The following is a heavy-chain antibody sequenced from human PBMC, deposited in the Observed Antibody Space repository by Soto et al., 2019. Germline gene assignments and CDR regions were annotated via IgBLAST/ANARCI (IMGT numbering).Heavy chain of an antibody. Sequence: PGGSLRLSCAASGFTFSSYGRHWVRQAPGKGLEWVAVISYDGSNKYYADSVKGRFTISRDNSKNTLYLQMSSLRAEDTAVYYCVKDGSSGWPYYYDMDVWGQGTTVTVS. J-gene: IGHJ6*02. D-gene: IGHD6-19*01. CDR3: VKDGSSGWPYYYDMDV. V-gene: IGHV3-30*18. CDR1: GFTFSSYG. CDR2: ISYDGSNK.